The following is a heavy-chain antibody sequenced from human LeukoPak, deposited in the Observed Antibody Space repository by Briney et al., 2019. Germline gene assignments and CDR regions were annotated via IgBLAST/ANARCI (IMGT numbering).Heavy chain of an antibody. CDR1: GGSISNSTYY. Sequence: SETLSLTCAVSGGSISNSTYYWGWIRQPPRKGLEWIGSIYYSGTTYYSPALKSRVTISVDTAKNQFSLKLSSVTAADAAVYFCARSATLRPNFDYWGQGTLVTVSS. CDR2: IYYSGTT. J-gene: IGHJ4*02. V-gene: IGHV4-39*07. CDR3: ARSATLRPNFDY. D-gene: IGHD2-15*01.